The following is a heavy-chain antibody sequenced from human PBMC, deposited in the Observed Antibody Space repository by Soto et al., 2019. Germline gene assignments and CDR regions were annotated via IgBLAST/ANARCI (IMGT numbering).Heavy chain of an antibody. CDR2: IIPIFGTA. D-gene: IGHD2-2*01. Sequence: PSVKVSCKASGGTFSSYAISWVRQAPGQGLEWMGGIIPIFGTANYAQKFQGRVTITADESTSTAYMELSSLRSEDTAVYYCARDLVPEVYYQLLWSCYYYYGMVVWGQGPTVTVSS. CDR3: ARDLVPEVYYQLLWSCYYYYGMVV. CDR1: GGTFSSYA. V-gene: IGHV1-69*13. J-gene: IGHJ6*02.